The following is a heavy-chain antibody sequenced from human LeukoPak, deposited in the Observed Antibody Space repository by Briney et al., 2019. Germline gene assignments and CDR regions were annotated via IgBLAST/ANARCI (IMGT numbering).Heavy chain of an antibody. Sequence: PSETLSLTCTVSGGSISSSNYYWAWIRQPPGQGLEWIGSIYYRGNAYYNPSLKSRVTISVDTSKNQFSLKLSSVTAADTAVYYCARGGVTEFDPWGQGTLVTVSS. J-gene: IGHJ5*02. CDR1: GGSISSSNYY. D-gene: IGHD2-21*02. CDR3: ARGGVTEFDP. CDR2: IYYRGNA. V-gene: IGHV4-39*07.